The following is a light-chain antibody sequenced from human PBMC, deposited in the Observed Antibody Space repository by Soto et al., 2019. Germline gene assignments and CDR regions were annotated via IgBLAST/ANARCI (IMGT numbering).Light chain of an antibody. CDR2: SYD. CDR1: ISNIGMNS. CDR3: AAWDGSLNGPV. V-gene: IGLV1-44*01. Sequence: QSVLTQPPSASGAPGQRVTISCSGGISNIGMNSVNWYQHLPGTAPKLLIHSYDQRPSGVPDRFSGSRSGTSASLAIGGLQSEDEGDYYCAAWDGSLNGPVFGGGTKLTVL. J-gene: IGLJ2*01.